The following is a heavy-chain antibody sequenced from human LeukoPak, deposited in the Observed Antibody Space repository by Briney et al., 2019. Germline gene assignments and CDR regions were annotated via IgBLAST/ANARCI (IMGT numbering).Heavy chain of an antibody. D-gene: IGHD6-19*01. Sequence: GGSLRLSCAASGFIFSSYWMSWVRQAPGKGLEWVASIKQDGSEKYYVDSVKGRFTISRDNAKNSLYLRMNSLRAEDTAVYSCTSSLAVAGDYYYYGLDVWGQGTTVTVSS. CDR2: IKQDGSEK. CDR3: TSSLAVAGDYYYYGLDV. V-gene: IGHV3-7*01. CDR1: GFIFSSYW. J-gene: IGHJ6*02.